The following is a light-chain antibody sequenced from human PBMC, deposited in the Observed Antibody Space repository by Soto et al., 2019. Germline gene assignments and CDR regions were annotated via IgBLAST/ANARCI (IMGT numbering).Light chain of an antibody. J-gene: IGKJ4*01. CDR1: QSLLKSSNNKNY. Sequence: DIVMTQSPDSLAVSLGERATLNCKSSQSLLKSSNNKNYLAWYKQKPGQPPKLLIYWASTREAGVPDRFSGSGSGTDFTLTISSLQAEDVAVYYCQQYCDPLHTFGGGTKVEI. V-gene: IGKV4-1*01. CDR2: WAS. CDR3: QQYCDPLHT.